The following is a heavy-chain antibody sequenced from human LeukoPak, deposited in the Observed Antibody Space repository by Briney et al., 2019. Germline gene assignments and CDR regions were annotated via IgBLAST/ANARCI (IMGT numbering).Heavy chain of an antibody. J-gene: IGHJ5*02. Sequence: ATVSVSCTASGYTFTSYAISWVRHAPGQGLEWRGWISADNGNTDYAQRFQGRVTINKDTSTSTAYMELRSLRSQATPLYYSARLCSMRWFLQVWFDPWGEGTLVTVSS. CDR3: ARLCSMRWFLQVWFDP. CDR1: GYTFTSYA. V-gene: IGHV1-18*01. CDR2: ISADNGNT. D-gene: IGHD2-2*01.